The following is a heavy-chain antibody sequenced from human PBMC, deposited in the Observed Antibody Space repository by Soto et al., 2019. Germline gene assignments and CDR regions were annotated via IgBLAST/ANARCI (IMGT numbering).Heavy chain of an antibody. D-gene: IGHD6-13*01. CDR2: FDPEDGET. Sequence: ASVKVSCKVSGYTLTELSMHWVRQAPGKGLEWMGGFDPEDGETIYAQKFQGRVTMTEDTSTDTAYMELSSLRSEDTAVYYCAGDKMVAAAGRGLVNYYYYGMDVWGQGTTVTAP. V-gene: IGHV1-24*01. CDR1: GYTLTELS. CDR3: AGDKMVAAAGRGLVNYYYYGMDV. J-gene: IGHJ6*02.